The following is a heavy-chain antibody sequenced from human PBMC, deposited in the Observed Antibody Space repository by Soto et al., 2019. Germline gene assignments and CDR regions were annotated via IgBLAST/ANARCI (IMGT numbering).Heavy chain of an antibody. Sequence: PSETLSLTCAVSGGSFSGYYWSWIRQPPGKGLEWIGEINHIGSTNYNPSLKSRVTISVDTYKNQASLKLSSVTAADTAVDYCWGGYSGYHDPLSWFDPWGQGTLVTVSS. V-gene: IGHV4-34*01. CDR2: INHIGST. CDR3: WGGYSGYHDPLSWFDP. CDR1: GGSFSGYY. J-gene: IGHJ5*02. D-gene: IGHD5-12*01.